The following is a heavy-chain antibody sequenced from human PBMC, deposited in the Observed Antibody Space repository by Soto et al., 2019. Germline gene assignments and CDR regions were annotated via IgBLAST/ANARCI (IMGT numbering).Heavy chain of an antibody. CDR1: GYTFTNYD. J-gene: IGHJ6*02. CDR3: ARGYYYGSGRPTPGGMDV. V-gene: IGHV1-18*01. D-gene: IGHD3-10*01. CDR2: ISTYTGNT. Sequence: QVHLVQSGAEVKKPGASVKVSCKASGYTFTNYDINWVRQAPGQGLEWMGWISTYTGNTNYAQKLQGRVTMTTDTXKXTXXMELRSLRSDDTAVYYCARGYYYGSGRPTPGGMDVWGQGTTVTVSS.